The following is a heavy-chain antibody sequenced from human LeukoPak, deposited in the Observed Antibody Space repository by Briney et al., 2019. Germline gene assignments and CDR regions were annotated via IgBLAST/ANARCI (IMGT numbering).Heavy chain of an antibody. J-gene: IGHJ4*02. Sequence: GGSLRLSCAASGFTFSSYAMHWVRQAPGKGLEWVSGISWNSGSIGYADSVKGRFTISRDNAKNSLYLQMNSLRAEDTALYYCAKDSDLDYWGQGTLVTVSS. V-gene: IGHV3-9*01. D-gene: IGHD2-21*02. CDR2: ISWNSGSI. CDR3: AKDSDLDY. CDR1: GFTFSSYA.